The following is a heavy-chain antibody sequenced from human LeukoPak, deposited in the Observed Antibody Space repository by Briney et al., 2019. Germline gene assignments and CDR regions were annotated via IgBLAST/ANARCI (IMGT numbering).Heavy chain of an antibody. J-gene: IGHJ3*02. V-gene: IGHV1-2*02. CDR2: INPNSGGT. Sequence: VASVKVSCKASGYTFTGYYMHWVRQAPGQGLEWMGWINPNSGGTNYAQKFQGRVTMTRDTSISTAYMELSRLRSDDTAVYYCARDFSWSVGFAIWGQGTMVTVSS. CDR1: GYTFTGYY. D-gene: IGHD6-13*01. CDR3: ARDFSWSVGFAI.